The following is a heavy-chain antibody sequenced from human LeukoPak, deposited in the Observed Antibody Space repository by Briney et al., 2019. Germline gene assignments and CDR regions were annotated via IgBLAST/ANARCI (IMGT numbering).Heavy chain of an antibody. CDR1: GCTFTSYG. CDR3: ARGCSGGSCYTYQH. V-gene: IGHV1-18*01. CDR2: ISAYNGNT. Sequence: ASVKVSCKASGCTFTSYGISWVRQAPGQGLEWMGWISAYNGNTYYAQKLQVRVTMTTDTSTSTAYMELRSLRSDDTAVYYCARGCSGGSCYTYQHWGQGTLVTVSS. J-gene: IGHJ1*01. D-gene: IGHD2-15*01.